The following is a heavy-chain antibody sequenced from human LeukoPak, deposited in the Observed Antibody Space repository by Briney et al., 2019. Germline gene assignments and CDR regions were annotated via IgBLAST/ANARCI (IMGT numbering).Heavy chain of an antibody. CDR3: ATRHYGSGSYYNVEGTDV. CDR2: IYYSGST. J-gene: IGHJ6*02. D-gene: IGHD3-10*01. Sequence: SETLSLTCTVSGGSISSYYWSWIRQPPGKGLEWIGYIYYSGSTNYNPSLKSRVTISVDTSKNQFSLKLSSVTAADTAVYYCATRHYGSGSYYNVEGTDVWGQGTTVTVSS. V-gene: IGHV4-59*01. CDR1: GGSISSYY.